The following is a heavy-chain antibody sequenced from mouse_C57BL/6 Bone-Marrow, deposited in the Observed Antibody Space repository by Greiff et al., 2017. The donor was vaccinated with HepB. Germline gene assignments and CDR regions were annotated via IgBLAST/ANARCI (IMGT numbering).Heavy chain of an antibody. Sequence: QVTLKASGPGILQPSQTLSLTCSFSGFSLSTFGMGVGWIRQPSGKGLEWLAHIWWDDDKYYNPALKSRLTISKDTSKNQVFLKIANVDTADTATYYCARLITTVVASYWYFDVWGTGTTVTVSS. J-gene: IGHJ1*03. CDR3: ARLITTVVASYWYFDV. CDR1: GFSLSTFGMG. V-gene: IGHV8-8*01. D-gene: IGHD1-1*01. CDR2: IWWDDDK.